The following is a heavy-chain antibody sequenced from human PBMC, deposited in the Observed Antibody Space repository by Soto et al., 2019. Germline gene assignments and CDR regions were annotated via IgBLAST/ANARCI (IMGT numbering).Heavy chain of an antibody. CDR1: GYTFTSYY. V-gene: IGHV1-46*01. CDR2: INPSGGST. CDR3: ARDGWMATTSSRYYYGMDV. D-gene: IGHD5-12*01. Sequence: QEQLVQSGAEVKKPGASVKVSCKASGYTFTSYYMHWVRQAPGQGLEWMGIINPSGGSTSYAQKFQGRVTITRDTSTSTVYMELSSLRSEDTAVYYCARDGWMATTSSRYYYGMDVWGQGTTVTVSS. J-gene: IGHJ6*02.